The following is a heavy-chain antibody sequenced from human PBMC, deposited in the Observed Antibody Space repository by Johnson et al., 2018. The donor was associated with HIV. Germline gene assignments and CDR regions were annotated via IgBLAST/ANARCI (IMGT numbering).Heavy chain of an antibody. D-gene: IGHD3-22*01. J-gene: IGHJ3*02. Sequence: QVQLVESGGGVVQPGRSLRLACAASGFTFGIYGMHWVRQAPGKGLEWVALISYDGSNEYYGDSVKGRFSISRDNSKKKLYLQMNSLRPEDTAVYYCAKDRAEVVVVHDALDIWGQGTMVTVSS. CDR1: GFTFGIYG. CDR3: AKDRAEVVVVHDALDI. CDR2: ISYDGSNE. V-gene: IGHV3-30*18.